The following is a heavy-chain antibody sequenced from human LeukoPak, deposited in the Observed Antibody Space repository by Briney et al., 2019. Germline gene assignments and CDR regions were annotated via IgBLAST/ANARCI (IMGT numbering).Heavy chain of an antibody. D-gene: IGHD3-22*01. V-gene: IGHV1-2*06. J-gene: IGHJ3*02. CDR3: ARVSSSGGYYSYDTFNI. CDR2: INPNSGTT. CDR1: GYTFTDYY. Sequence: GASVKVSCKASGYTFTDYYMHWVRQAPGQGLEWMGRINPNSGTTNCAQRFQGRVTMTRDASINTAYMELSSLRSDDTAVYYCARVSSSGGYYSYDTFNIWGQGTMVTVSS.